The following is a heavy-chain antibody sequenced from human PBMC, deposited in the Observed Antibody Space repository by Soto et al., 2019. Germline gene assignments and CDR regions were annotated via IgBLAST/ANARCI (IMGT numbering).Heavy chain of an antibody. CDR3: ARDRGNYDFWSGYKQYYYYYYGMGV. J-gene: IGHJ6*02. CDR1: GDSVSSNSAA. D-gene: IGHD3-3*01. CDR2: TYYRSKWYN. V-gene: IGHV6-1*01. Sequence: QTLSLTCAISGDSVSSNSAAWNWIRQSPSRGIEWLGRTYYRSKWYNDYAVSVKSRITINPDTSKNQFSLQLNSVTPEETAVYYCARDRGNYDFWSGYKQYYYYYYGMGVWGQGTTVTVSS.